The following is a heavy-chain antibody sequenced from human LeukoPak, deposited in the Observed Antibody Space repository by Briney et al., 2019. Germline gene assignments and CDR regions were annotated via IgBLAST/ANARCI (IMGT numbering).Heavy chain of an antibody. CDR1: GGSFSGYY. CDR3: ARSGTFYGDYRFDY. V-gene: IGHV4-34*01. D-gene: IGHD4-17*01. Sequence: SETLSLTCAVYGGSFSGYYWSWIRQPPGKGLEWIGEINHSGSTNYNPSLKNRVTISVDTSKNQFSLKLSSVTAADTAVYYCARSGTFYGDYRFDYWGQGALVTVSS. CDR2: INHSGST. J-gene: IGHJ4*02.